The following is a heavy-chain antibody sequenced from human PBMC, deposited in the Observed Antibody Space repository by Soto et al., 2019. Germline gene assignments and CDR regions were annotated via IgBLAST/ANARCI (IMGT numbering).Heavy chain of an antibody. CDR1: GGTFSSYA. D-gene: IGHD3-3*01. CDR3: ARVGRSYDFWSGYFLD. V-gene: IGHV1-69*13. J-gene: IGHJ4*02. CDR2: IIPIFGTA. Sequence: GASVKVSCKASGGTFSSYAISWVRQAPGQGLEWMGGIIPIFGTANYAQKFQGRVTITADESTSTAYMELSSLRSEDTAVYYCARVGRSYDFWSGYFLDWGQGTLVTVSS.